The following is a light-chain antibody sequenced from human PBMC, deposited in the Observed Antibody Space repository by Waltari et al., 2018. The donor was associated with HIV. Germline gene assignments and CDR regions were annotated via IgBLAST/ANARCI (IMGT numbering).Light chain of an antibody. Sequence: EIVLTQSPVTLSLSPGDRATLSCSASQNIRNYLGWYQQKSGQAPTLLIYDASTRAAGIPARFTGSGSGTDFTLTIGSLEPEDFAIYYCQQRSNWPGTFGPGTRVDVK. CDR3: QQRSNWPGT. V-gene: IGKV3-11*01. J-gene: IGKJ1*01. CDR2: DAS. CDR1: QNIRNY.